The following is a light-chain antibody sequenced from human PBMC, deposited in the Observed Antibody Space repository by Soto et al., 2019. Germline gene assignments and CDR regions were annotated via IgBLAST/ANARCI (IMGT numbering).Light chain of an antibody. CDR3: CSFVGGDSFDVI. J-gene: IGLJ2*01. CDR1: GSDIGAYNY. Sequence: QSVLTQPPSASGSPGQSVTISCTGTGSDIGAYNYVSWYQQYPGKAPKVMIYDVIKRPSGVPDRFSGSKSGNTASLTVSGLRADDEAVYYCCSFVGGDSFDVIFGGGTKVTVL. CDR2: DVI. V-gene: IGLV2-8*01.